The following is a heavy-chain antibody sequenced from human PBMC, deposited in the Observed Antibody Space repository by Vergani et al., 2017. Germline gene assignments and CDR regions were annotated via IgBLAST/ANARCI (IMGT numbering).Heavy chain of an antibody. CDR1: GGSISSGDYY. CDR2: IYYSGGT. CDR3: ARQIRDSSSNDAFAI. J-gene: IGHJ3*02. V-gene: IGHV4-30-4*08. D-gene: IGHD3-22*01. Sequence: QVQLQESCPGLVQPSQTLSLTCTVSGGSISSGDYYWSWLRQPPGKGLEWHGYIYYSGGTYYNPSLKSRVTISVETSKNQLSLKLSSVTAADTAVYYCARQIRDSSSNDAFAIWGQGTMVTVSS.